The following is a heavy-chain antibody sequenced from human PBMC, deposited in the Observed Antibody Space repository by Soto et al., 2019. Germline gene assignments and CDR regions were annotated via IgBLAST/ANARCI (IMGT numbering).Heavy chain of an antibody. D-gene: IGHD2-2*01. J-gene: IGHJ4*02. CDR1: GYTFTSYY. V-gene: IGHV1-46*01. CDR2: INPSGGST. CDR3: ARSLYCSSTSCYWYYFDY. Sequence: ASVKVSCKASGYTFTSYYMHWVRQAPGQGLEWMGIINPSGGSTSYAQKFQGRVTMTRDTSTSTVYMELSSRRSEDTAVYYCARSLYCSSTSCYWYYFDYWGQGTLVTVSS.